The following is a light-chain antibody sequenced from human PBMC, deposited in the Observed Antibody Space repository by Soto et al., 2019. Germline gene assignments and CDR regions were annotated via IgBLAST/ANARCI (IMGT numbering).Light chain of an antibody. CDR2: KND. V-gene: IGLV6-57*03. J-gene: IGLJ1*01. CDR3: QSYDATSYV. Sequence: NFMLTQAHSVSESPGKTVTISCTRSSGNIASNFVQWYQQRPGSAPTILIFKNDQRPSGVPDRFSGSLDSSSNSASLIISGLNTEDEADYYCQSYDATSYVFGTGTKVTVL. CDR1: SGNIASNF.